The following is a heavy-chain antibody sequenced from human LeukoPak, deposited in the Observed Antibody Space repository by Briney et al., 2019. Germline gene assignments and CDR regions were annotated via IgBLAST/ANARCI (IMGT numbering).Heavy chain of an antibody. V-gene: IGHV3-30*04. Sequence: PGGSLRLSCAASGFTFSSYAMRWVRQAPGKGLEWVAVISYDGSNKYYADSVKGRFTISRDNSKNTLYLQMNSLRAEDTAVYYCARESQAYYYGSGSPNYWGQGTLVTVSS. CDR3: ARESQAYYYGSGSPNY. CDR1: GFTFSSYA. D-gene: IGHD3-10*01. CDR2: ISYDGSNK. J-gene: IGHJ4*02.